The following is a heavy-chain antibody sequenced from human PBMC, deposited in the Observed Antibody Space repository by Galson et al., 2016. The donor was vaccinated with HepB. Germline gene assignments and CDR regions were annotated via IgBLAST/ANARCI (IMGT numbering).Heavy chain of an antibody. D-gene: IGHD3-10*01. V-gene: IGHV3-30*03. CDR3: ARRDLLWFGDPNAFDV. CDR1: GFTFTNYG. CDR2: ISNDGSKR. Sequence: SLRLPCAASGFTFTNYGMNWPRQAPGKGLEWVAYISNDGSKRYFADSVKGRFTISSDNSKNTLFLHMSRLRAEDTAVYYCARRDLLWFGDPNAFDVCGQGTMVTVSS. J-gene: IGHJ3*01.